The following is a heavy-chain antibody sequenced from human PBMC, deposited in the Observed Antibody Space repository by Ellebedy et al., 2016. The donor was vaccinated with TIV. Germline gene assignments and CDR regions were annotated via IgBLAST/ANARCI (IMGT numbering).Heavy chain of an antibody. CDR1: GYTFNSHG. V-gene: IGHV1-69*13. CDR3: ARHSGYYWYYFDS. D-gene: IGHD3-22*01. J-gene: IGHJ4*02. CDR2: IMPIFRTA. Sequence: SVKVSCKSSGYTFNSHGISWVRQAPGQGLEWMGGIMPIFRTANYAQKFQGRVTISADELGSTAHMELSSLRSEDTAVYYCARHSGYYWYYFDSWGQGTLVTVSA.